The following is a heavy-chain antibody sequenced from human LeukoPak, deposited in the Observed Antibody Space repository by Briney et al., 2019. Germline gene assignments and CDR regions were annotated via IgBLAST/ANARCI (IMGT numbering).Heavy chain of an antibody. CDR1: GFSFRDYE. CDR3: ARDGSVWAFDY. V-gene: IGHV3-21*05. D-gene: IGHD2-8*01. J-gene: IGHJ4*02. CDR2: ISSSSSYI. Sequence: GGSLRLSCAASGFSFRDYEMNWVRQAPGKGLEWVSYISSSSSYIYYADSVKGRFTISRDNAKNSLYLQMNSLRAEDTAVYYCARDGSVWAFDYWGQGTLVTVSS.